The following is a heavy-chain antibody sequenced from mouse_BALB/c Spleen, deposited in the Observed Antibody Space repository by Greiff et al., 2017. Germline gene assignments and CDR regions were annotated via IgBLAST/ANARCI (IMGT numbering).Heavy chain of an antibody. V-gene: IGHV2-9-2*01. CDR3: VRDGIYYGNYAGAMDY. CDR1: GFSLTSYD. CDR2: IWTGGGT. J-gene: IGHJ4*01. D-gene: IGHD2-1*01. Sequence: QVQLKESGPGLVAPSQSLSITCTVSGFSLTSYDISWIRQPPGKGLEWLGVIWTGGGTNYNSAFMSRLSISKDNSKSQVFLKMNSLQTDDTAIYYCVRDGIYYGNYAGAMDYWGQGTSVTVSS.